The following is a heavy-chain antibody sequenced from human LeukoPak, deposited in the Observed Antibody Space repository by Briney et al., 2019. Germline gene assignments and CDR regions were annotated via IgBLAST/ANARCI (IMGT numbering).Heavy chain of an antibody. Sequence: KSSETLSLTCTVSGGSISSSSFFWAWIRQPPGKGLEWIGTVSYSGTTYYSPSLKSRVTISVDTSKNQFSLRLTSVTAADTALYYCAKLTCSSTFCPLDYWGQGTLVTASS. CDR3: AKLTCSSTFCPLDY. V-gene: IGHV4-39*01. D-gene: IGHD2-2*01. J-gene: IGHJ4*02. CDR1: GGSISSSSFF. CDR2: VSYSGTT.